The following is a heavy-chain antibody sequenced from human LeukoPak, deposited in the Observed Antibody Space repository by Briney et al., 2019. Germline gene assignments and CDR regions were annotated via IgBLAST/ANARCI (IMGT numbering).Heavy chain of an antibody. Sequence: AASVKVSCKASGYTFTSYGISWVRQAPGQGLEWMGWISAYNGNTNYAQKLQGRGTITTDTSTSTAYLELRSLRSDDTAVYYCARYVAVAGTGLVNYYYMDVWGKGTTVTVSS. V-gene: IGHV1-18*01. J-gene: IGHJ6*03. CDR2: ISAYNGNT. D-gene: IGHD6-19*01. CDR1: GYTFTSYG. CDR3: ARYVAVAGTGLVNYYYMDV.